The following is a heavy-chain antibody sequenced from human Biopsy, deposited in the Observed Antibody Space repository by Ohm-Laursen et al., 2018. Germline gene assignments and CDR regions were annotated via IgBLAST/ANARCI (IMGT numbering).Heavy chain of an antibody. CDR3: AKDQGYYYDRSVYYYFDY. Sequence: SLRLSCAASGFTFSSYAMSWVRQAPGKGLEWVSAITSSGDTTYYSDSVKGRFTISRDSSKNTLHLQMNSRRAEDTAVYYCAKDQGYYYDRSVYYYFDYWGQGTLVTVSS. CDR2: ITSSGDTT. J-gene: IGHJ4*02. V-gene: IGHV3-23*01. CDR1: GFTFSSYA. D-gene: IGHD3-22*01.